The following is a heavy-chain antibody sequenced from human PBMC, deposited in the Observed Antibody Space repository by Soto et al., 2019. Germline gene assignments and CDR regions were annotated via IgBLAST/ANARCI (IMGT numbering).Heavy chain of an antibody. Sequence: QVQLVESGGGVVQPGRSLRLSCAASGFTFSSYAMHWVRQAPGKGLEWVAVISYDGSNKYYADSVKGRFTISRDNSKNTLYLQMNRLRAEDTAVYYCARDRGYSSGWFGLIENYFDYWGQGTLVTVSS. J-gene: IGHJ4*02. CDR2: ISYDGSNK. D-gene: IGHD6-19*01. CDR3: ARDRGYSSGWFGLIENYFDY. CDR1: GFTFSSYA. V-gene: IGHV3-30-3*01.